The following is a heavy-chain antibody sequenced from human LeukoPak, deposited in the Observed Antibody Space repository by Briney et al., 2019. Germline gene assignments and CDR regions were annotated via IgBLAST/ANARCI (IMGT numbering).Heavy chain of an antibody. CDR2: INTNTGNP. D-gene: IGHD3-10*01. Sequence: ASVEVSCKASGYTFTSYAMNWVRQAPGQGLEWMGWINTNTGNPTYAQGFTGRFVFSLDTSVSTAYLQISSLKAEDAAVYYCAXXXVLPRLHSFDYWGQGTLVTVSS. CDR1: GYTFTSYA. V-gene: IGHV7-4-1*02. J-gene: IGHJ4*02. CDR3: AXXXVLPRLHSFDY.